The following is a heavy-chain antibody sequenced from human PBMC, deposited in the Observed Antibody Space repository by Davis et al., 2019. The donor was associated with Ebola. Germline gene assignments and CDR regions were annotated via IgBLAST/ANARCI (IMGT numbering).Heavy chain of an antibody. CDR2: IWDDGSNK. D-gene: IGHD6-13*01. J-gene: IGHJ4*02. CDR1: GFIFSRYG. CDR3: ARTSSSWYVDY. V-gene: IGHV3-33*01. Sequence: PKGSLRLSCAASGFIFSRYGMHWVRQAPGKGLEWMAVIWDDGSNKYYADSVKGRFTISRDNSKNTLYLQMNSLRAEDTAVYYCARTSSSWYVDYWGQGTLVTVSS.